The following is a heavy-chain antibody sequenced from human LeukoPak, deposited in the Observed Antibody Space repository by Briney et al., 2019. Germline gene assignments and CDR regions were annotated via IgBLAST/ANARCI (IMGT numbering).Heavy chain of an antibody. CDR2: ISAYSGNT. CDR3: ARETGSYKGNYFDY. V-gene: IGHV1-18*04. D-gene: IGHD3-9*01. Sequence: GASVKVSCKASGYTFTKYGISWVRQAPGQGLEWMGWISAYSGNTNYAQKLQGRVTMTTDTSTSTAYMEVRSLRSDDTAVYYCARETGSYKGNYFDYWGQATLVTVSS. J-gene: IGHJ4*02. CDR1: GYTFTKYG.